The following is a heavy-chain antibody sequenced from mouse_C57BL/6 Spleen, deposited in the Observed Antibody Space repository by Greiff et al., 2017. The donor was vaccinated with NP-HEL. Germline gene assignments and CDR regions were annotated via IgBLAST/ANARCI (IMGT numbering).Heavy chain of an antibody. CDR3: ARDHRGFAY. Sequence: DVMLVESGGGLVKPGGSLKLSCAASGFTFSSYAMSWVRQTPEKRLEWVATISDGGSYTYYPANVKGRFTISRDNAKNNLYLQMSHLKSEDTAMYYCARDHRGFAYWGQGTLVTVSA. CDR1: GFTFSSYA. V-gene: IGHV5-4*01. CDR2: ISDGGSYT. D-gene: IGHD3-1*01. J-gene: IGHJ3*01.